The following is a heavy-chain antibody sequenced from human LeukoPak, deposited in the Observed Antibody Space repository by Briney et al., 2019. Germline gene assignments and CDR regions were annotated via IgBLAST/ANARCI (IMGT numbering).Heavy chain of an antibody. CDR1: GFTFSSYA. J-gene: IGHJ4*02. CDR3: AKGNDFGNGDYYFDY. D-gene: IGHD4-17*01. Sequence: GGSLRLSCAASGFTFSSYAMSWVRQAPGKGLEWVSTMSGSGGSTYYADSVKGRFTISRDNSKNTLYLQMNSLRADDTAVYYCAKGNDFGNGDYYFDYWGQGTLVTVSS. CDR2: MSGSGGST. V-gene: IGHV3-23*01.